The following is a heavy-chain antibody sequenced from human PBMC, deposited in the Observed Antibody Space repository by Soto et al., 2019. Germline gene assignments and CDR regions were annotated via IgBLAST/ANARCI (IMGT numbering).Heavy chain of an antibody. D-gene: IGHD4-17*01. V-gene: IGHV3-23*01. CDR3: AKERHYGDLNYFDD. CDR2: ISISGGST. J-gene: IGHJ4*02. Sequence: GGSLRLSCAASGFTFSIYAMSWVRQAPGKGLEWVSAISISGGSTYYADSVKGRFTISRDNSKNTPYLQMNSLRAEDTAVYYCAKERHYGDLNYFDDWGQGTLVTVSS. CDR1: GFTFSIYA.